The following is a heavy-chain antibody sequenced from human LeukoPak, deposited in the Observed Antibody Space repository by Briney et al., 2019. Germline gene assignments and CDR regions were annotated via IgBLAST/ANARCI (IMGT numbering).Heavy chain of an antibody. D-gene: IGHD6-13*01. V-gene: IGHV3-21*06. CDR2: ISSTSNHK. J-gene: IGHJ3*02. CDR3: ATRVTADSYDASDI. CDR1: GFIFISFS. Sequence: GGSLRLSCAASGFIFISFSMTWVRQAPGKGLEWVASISSTSNHKYHADSVKGRFTISRDNDKNSLYLQMNSLRAEDTALYYCATRVTADSYDASDIWGQGTMVTVSS.